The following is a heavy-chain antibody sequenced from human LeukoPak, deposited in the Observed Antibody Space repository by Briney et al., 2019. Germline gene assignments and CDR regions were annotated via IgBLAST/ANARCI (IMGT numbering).Heavy chain of an antibody. V-gene: IGHV1-46*01. J-gene: IGHJ5*02. CDR1: GYTFTSYY. D-gene: IGHD2-2*01. Sequence: ASVKVSCKASGYTFTSYYMHWVRQAPGQGLEWMGIINPSGGSTSYAQKFQGRVTMTRDTSTSTVYMELSSLRSEDTAVYYCARGLLYQLPMGVGGFDPWGQGTLVTVSS. CDR3: ARGLLYQLPMGVGGFDP. CDR2: INPSGGST.